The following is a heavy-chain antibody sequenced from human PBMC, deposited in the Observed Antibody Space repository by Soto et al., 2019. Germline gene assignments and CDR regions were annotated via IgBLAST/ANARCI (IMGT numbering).Heavy chain of an antibody. CDR1: GYTFTSYA. D-gene: IGHD2-21*01. CDR2: INAGNGNT. V-gene: IGHV1-3*01. Sequence: QVQLVQSGAEVKKPGASVKVSCKASGYTFTSYAMHWVRQAPGQRLDWMGWINAGNGNTKYSQKFQGRVTITRDTAASTAYMELSSLRSEDTAVYYCAGVVIAIRGLGAFDIWGQGTMVTVSS. J-gene: IGHJ3*02. CDR3: AGVVIAIRGLGAFDI.